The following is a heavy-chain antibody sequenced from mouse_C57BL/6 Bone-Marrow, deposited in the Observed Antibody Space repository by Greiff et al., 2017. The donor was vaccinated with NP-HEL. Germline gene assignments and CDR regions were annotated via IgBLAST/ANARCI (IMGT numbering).Heavy chain of an antibody. Sequence: QVQLQQPGAELVRPGTSVKLSCKASGYTFTSYWMHWVKQRPGQGLEWIGVIDPSDSYTNYNQKFKGKATLTVDTSSSTAYMQLSSLTSEDSAVYYCARDDYDWYYFDYWGKGTTLTVSS. D-gene: IGHD2-4*01. J-gene: IGHJ2*01. CDR3: ARDDYDWYYFDY. V-gene: IGHV1-59*01. CDR2: IDPSDSYT. CDR1: GYTFTSYW.